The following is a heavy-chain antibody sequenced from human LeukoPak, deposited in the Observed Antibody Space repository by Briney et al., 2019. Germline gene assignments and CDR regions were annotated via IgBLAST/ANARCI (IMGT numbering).Heavy chain of an antibody. CDR1: GYTFTSYG. CDR2: INAGNGNT. CDR3: ARDPGILDWYFDL. D-gene: IGHD3-10*01. Sequence: ASVTVSCKDSGYTFTSYGISWVRQAPGQGLEWMGWINAGNGNTKYSQKFQGRVTITRDTSASTAYMELSSLRSEDTAVYYCARDPGILDWYFDLWGRGTLVTVSS. J-gene: IGHJ2*01. V-gene: IGHV1-3*01.